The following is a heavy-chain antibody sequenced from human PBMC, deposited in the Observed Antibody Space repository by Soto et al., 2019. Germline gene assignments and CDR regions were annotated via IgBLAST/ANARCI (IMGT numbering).Heavy chain of an antibody. CDR3: ARDRGYSYGNYYYYYGMDV. V-gene: IGHV4-28*03. CDR2: IYYSGTT. D-gene: IGHD5-18*01. CDR1: GYSISSSNW. J-gene: IGHJ6*02. Sequence: SETLSLTCAVSGYSISSSNWWGWIRQPPGKGLEWIGYIYYSGTTYYNPSLKSRVTISVDTSKNQFSLKLSSVTAADTAVYYCARDRGYSYGNYYYYYGMDVWGQGTTVTVSS.